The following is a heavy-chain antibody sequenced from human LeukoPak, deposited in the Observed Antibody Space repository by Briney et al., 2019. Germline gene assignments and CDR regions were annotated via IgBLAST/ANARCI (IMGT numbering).Heavy chain of an antibody. D-gene: IGHD4-17*01. CDR3: ARHPVTTEWYFDL. Sequence: SETLSLTCTVSGGSISSYYWSWIRQPPGKGLEWIGYIYYSGSTNYNPSLKSRVTISVDTSKNQFSLKLSSVTAADTAVYYCARHPVTTEWYFDLWGRGTLVTVSS. CDR1: GGSISSYY. V-gene: IGHV4-59*01. CDR2: IYYSGST. J-gene: IGHJ2*01.